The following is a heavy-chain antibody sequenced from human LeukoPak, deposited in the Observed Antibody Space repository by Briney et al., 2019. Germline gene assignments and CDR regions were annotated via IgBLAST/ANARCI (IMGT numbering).Heavy chain of an antibody. D-gene: IGHD2-15*01. Sequence: GGSLRLSCSASGFPFNTYAIHWVRQAPGKGLEYVAGISSDGDNTDFADSAKGRFTISRDNSKSTLFLQMNSLRAEDTAVYFCTRDSALLGVAFDLWGQGTVVTVSS. CDR1: GFPFNTYA. CDR3: TRDSALLGVAFDL. V-gene: IGHV3-64D*06. J-gene: IGHJ3*01. CDR2: ISSDGDNT.